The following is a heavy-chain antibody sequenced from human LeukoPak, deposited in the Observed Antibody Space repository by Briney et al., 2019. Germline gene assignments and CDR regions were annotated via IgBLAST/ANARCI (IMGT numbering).Heavy chain of an antibody. Sequence: PGGSLRLSCAASGFIFSSYEMSWVRQAPGKGLEWVSAISGSGGSTYYADSVKGRFTISRDNSKNTLYLQMNSLRAEDTAVYYCAKEQQWTYDILTGYYGPPDYWGQGTLVTVSS. V-gene: IGHV3-23*01. CDR3: AKEQQWTYDILTGYYGPPDY. CDR2: ISGSGGST. CDR1: GFIFSSYE. J-gene: IGHJ4*02. D-gene: IGHD3-9*01.